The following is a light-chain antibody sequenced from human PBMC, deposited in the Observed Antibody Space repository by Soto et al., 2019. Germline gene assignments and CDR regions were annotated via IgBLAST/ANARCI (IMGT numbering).Light chain of an antibody. J-gene: IGLJ2*01. CDR1: SSDVGGYDY. Sequence: QSVLTQPASVSASPGQSITISCTGTSSDVGGYDYVSWYQQHPGRAPKLMIYEVSYRPSGVSNRFSGSKSGNTASLTISGLQAEDEADYYCSSYTSSNTLVFGGGTKLTVL. CDR2: EVS. CDR3: SSYTSSNTLV. V-gene: IGLV2-14*01.